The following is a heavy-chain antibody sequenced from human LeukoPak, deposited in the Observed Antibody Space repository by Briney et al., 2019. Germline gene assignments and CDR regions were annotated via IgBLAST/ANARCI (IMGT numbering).Heavy chain of an antibody. J-gene: IGHJ6*02. CDR3: ASILGYCSSTSCYYYGMDV. Sequence: PSETLSLTCAVYGGSFSGYYWSWIRQPPGKGLEWIGEINHSGSTNYNPSLKSRVTISVDTSKNQFSLKLSSVTAADTAVYYCASILGYCSSTSCYYYGMDVWGQGTMVTVSS. CDR1: GGSFSGYY. D-gene: IGHD2-2*01. V-gene: IGHV4-34*01. CDR2: INHSGST.